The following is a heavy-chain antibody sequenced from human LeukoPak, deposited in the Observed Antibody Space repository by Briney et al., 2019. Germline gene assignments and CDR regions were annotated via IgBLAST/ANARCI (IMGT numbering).Heavy chain of an antibody. Sequence: GASVKVSCKASGGTFISYAISWVRQAPGQGLERMGGIIPIFGTANYAQKFQGRVTITADESTSTAYMELSSLRSEDTAVYFCARDGRHDSSGYAYWYFDLWGRGTLVTVSS. V-gene: IGHV1-69*13. CDR3: ARDGRHDSSGYAYWYFDL. CDR1: GGTFISYA. J-gene: IGHJ2*01. D-gene: IGHD3-22*01. CDR2: IIPIFGTA.